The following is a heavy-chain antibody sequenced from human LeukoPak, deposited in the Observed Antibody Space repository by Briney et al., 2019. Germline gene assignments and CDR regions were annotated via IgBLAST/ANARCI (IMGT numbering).Heavy chain of an antibody. J-gene: IGHJ6*02. CDR1: GGSVSSYY. CDR2: IYHSGST. CDR3: AREVVLHGYMVRGVKSGLDV. D-gene: IGHD3-10*01. Sequence: SETLSLTCTVSGGSVSSYYWSWIRQSPGWGLEWIGYIYHSGSTNYNPSLKSRVTMSVDASKNQFSLKLTSLTAADSALYYCAREVVLHGYMVRGVKSGLDVWGQGTTVTVSS. V-gene: IGHV4-59*02.